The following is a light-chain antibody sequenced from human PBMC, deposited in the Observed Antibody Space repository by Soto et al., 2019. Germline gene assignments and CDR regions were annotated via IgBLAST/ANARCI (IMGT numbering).Light chain of an antibody. CDR1: RSVSSNF. CDR3: QQYGSSPGT. V-gene: IGKV3-20*01. Sequence: EIVLTQSPGTLSLSPGERATLSCRTSRSVSSNFLAWYQHKPGQAPRLLSYGASSRATGIPDRFSVSWSGTDVTLTISRLEPEDFAVYYCQQYGSSPGTFGQGTKVEIK. J-gene: IGKJ1*01. CDR2: GAS.